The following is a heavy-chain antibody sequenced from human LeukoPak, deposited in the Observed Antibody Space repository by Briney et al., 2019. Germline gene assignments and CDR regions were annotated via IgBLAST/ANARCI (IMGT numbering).Heavy chain of an antibody. CDR3: ARSYCSSTTCYPIDY. V-gene: IGHV3-48*04. CDR2: IRTDGTTI. Sequence: PGTSLRLSCTASGFTFSDYAMHWVRQAPGKGLEWVSHIRTDGTTISYAESVKGRFTISRDNAKNSLSLQMNSLRAEDTAVYYCARSYCSSTTCYPIDYWGQGTLVTVSS. D-gene: IGHD2-2*01. J-gene: IGHJ4*02. CDR1: GFTFSDYA.